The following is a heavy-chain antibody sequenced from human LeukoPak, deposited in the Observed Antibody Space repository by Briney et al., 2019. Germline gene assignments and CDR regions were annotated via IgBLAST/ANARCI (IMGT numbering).Heavy chain of an antibody. CDR1: GFTFSSYA. CDR3: AKYVDYGGNSDAFDI. V-gene: IGHV3-23*01. Sequence: GGSLRLSCAASGFTFSSYAMSWVRQAPGKGLEWVSAISGSGGSTYYADSVKGRFTIPRDNSKNTLYLQMNSLRAKDTAVYYCAKYVDYGGNSDAFDIWGQGAMVTVSS. J-gene: IGHJ3*02. CDR2: ISGSGGST. D-gene: IGHD4-23*01.